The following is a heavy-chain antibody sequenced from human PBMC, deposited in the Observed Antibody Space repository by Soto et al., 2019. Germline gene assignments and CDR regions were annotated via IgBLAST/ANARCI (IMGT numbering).Heavy chain of an antibody. J-gene: IGHJ5*02. CDR1: FFSLPICAYS. CDR3: ARLNIVGASNWFDP. CDR2: LYHHGST. D-gene: IGHD1-26*01. V-gene: IGHV4-30-2*01. Sequence: NPSSPLSLPFSFSFFSLPICAYSWGWVRQPPGKGLECIGYLYHHGSTYYNPSLKSRVTISVDISTPSFSLKLISITASDPSVYYCARLNIVGASNWFDPWGQGTLVTVSS.